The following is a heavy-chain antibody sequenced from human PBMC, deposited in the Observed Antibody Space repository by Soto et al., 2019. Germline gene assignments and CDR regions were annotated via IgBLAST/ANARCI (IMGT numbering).Heavy chain of an antibody. D-gene: IGHD3-3*01. CDR3: ARHVLYDFWSGYYTTRGHAFDI. J-gene: IGHJ3*02. CDR2: IYPGDSDT. CDR1: GYSFTSYW. Sequence: GESLKISCKGSGYSFTSYWIGWVRQMPGKGLEWMGIIYPGDSDTRYSPSFQGQVTISADKSISTAYLQWSSLKASDTAMYYCARHVLYDFWSGYYTTRGHAFDIWGQGTMVTVSS. V-gene: IGHV5-51*01.